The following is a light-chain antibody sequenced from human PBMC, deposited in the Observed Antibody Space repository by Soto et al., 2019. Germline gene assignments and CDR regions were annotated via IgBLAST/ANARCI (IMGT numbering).Light chain of an antibody. V-gene: IGLV2-18*02. CDR3: SSYRNGRV. J-gene: IGLJ3*02. CDR1: SSDIGS. Sequence: QSVLTQPPSVSESPGQSVTLSCTGTSSDIGSVSWYQQPPGTAPKLMIYEVNNRPSGVPDRFSGSKSGNTASLTISGLQADDEADYYCSSYRNGRVFGGGTKITVL. CDR2: EVN.